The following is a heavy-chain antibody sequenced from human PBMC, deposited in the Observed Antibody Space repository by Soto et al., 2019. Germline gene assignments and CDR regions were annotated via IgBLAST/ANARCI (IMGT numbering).Heavy chain of an antibody. Sequence: QVQLVESGGGVVQPGRSLRLSCAASGFTFSSYAMHWVRQAPGKGLEGVAVISYDGSNKYYADSVKGRFTISRDNSKNTLYLQMNSLRAEDTAVYYCARAEGGGYCSSTSCPPGPLNYWGQGTLVTVSS. CDR2: ISYDGSNK. J-gene: IGHJ4*02. CDR1: GFTFSSYA. CDR3: ARAEGGGYCSSTSCPPGPLNY. D-gene: IGHD2-2*01. V-gene: IGHV3-30-3*01.